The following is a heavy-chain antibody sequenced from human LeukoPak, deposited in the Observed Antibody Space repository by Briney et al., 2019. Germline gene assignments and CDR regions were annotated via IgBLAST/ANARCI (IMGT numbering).Heavy chain of an antibody. V-gene: IGHV4-4*07. D-gene: IGHD4-17*01. J-gene: IGHJ6*02. CDR1: GGSISSYY. Sequence: SETLSLTCTVSGGSISSYYWSWIRQPAGKGLEWIGRMYASGSTNYNPSLKSRVTMSVDTSKNQFSLKLSSVTAADTAVYYCARPMTTVTADYYYYGMDVWGQGTLVTVSS. CDR3: ARPMTTVTADYYYYGMDV. CDR2: MYASGST.